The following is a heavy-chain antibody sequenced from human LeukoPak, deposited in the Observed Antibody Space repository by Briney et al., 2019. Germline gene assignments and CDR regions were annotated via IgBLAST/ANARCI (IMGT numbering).Heavy chain of an antibody. D-gene: IGHD2-8*01. Sequence: TLSLTXAVSGGSISSGGYSWGWIRQPPGKGLEWIGYIYHSGSTYYNPSLKSRVTISVDRSKNQFSLKLSSVTAADTAVYYCARGGYCTNGVCSFDIWGQGTMVTVSS. CDR2: IYHSGST. CDR1: GGSISSGGYS. V-gene: IGHV4-30-2*01. J-gene: IGHJ3*02. CDR3: ARGGYCTNGVCSFDI.